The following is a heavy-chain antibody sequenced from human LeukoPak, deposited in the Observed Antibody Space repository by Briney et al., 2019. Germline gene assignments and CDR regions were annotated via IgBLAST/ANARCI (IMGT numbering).Heavy chain of an antibody. CDR3: TRDEDEELGRDY. CDR2: ISSTSTYI. J-gene: IGHJ4*02. Sequence: AGSLRLSCAASGFIFSRYTMNWLRQAPGKGLEWVSSISSTSTYIYYADSVKGRFTVSRDNAKKSLYLQMNSLRADDTAVYYCTRDEDEELGRDYWGQGTLVTVSS. CDR1: GFIFSRYT. V-gene: IGHV3-21*01. D-gene: IGHD6-13*01.